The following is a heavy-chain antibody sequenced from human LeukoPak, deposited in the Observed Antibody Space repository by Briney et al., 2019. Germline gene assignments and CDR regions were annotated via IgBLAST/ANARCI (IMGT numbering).Heavy chain of an antibody. CDR1: VGSISLYY. CDR2: IHNSGYT. J-gene: IGHJ1*01. D-gene: IGHD3-22*01. V-gene: IGHV4-4*07. CDR3: ARDPGAYYYDNSGYTHAEYFQH. Sequence: SEPLSLTCAVFVGSISLYYGSCIRQPAGKGVEWIMRIHNSGYTNSNRSLKSRVNMSLDTSKNQFSLKLSSVTAADTALYYCARDPGAYYYDNSGYTHAEYFQHWGQGILVTVSS.